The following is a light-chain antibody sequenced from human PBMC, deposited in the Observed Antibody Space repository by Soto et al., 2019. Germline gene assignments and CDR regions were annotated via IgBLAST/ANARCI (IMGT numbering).Light chain of an antibody. J-gene: IGKJ4*01. CDR2: AAS. CDR3: QQTFSTPLT. CDR1: QSISSY. Sequence: DIQMTQSPSSLSASVGDRVTITCRANQSISSYLNWYQQKPRKAPNLLIYAASSLQSGVPSRFSGSGSGTDFTLTISSLQPEDFATYYCQQTFSTPLTFGGGTKVEIK. V-gene: IGKV1-39*01.